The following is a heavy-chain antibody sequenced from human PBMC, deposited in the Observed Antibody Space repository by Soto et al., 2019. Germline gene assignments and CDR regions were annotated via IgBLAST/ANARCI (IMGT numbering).Heavy chain of an antibody. Sequence: GGSLRLSCAASGFTFSSYSMNWVRQAPGKGLEWVSSISSSSSSYIYYADSVKGRFTISRDNAKNSLYLQMNSLRAEDTAVYYCARDKAAAGTGNDAFDIWGQGTMVTVSS. D-gene: IGHD6-13*01. CDR1: GFTFSSYS. V-gene: IGHV3-21*01. CDR2: ISSSSSSYI. J-gene: IGHJ3*02. CDR3: ARDKAAAGTGNDAFDI.